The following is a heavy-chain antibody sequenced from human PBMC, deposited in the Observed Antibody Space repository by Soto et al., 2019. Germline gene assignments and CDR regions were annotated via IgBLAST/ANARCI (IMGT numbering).Heavy chain of an antibody. J-gene: IGHJ4*01. CDR2: INAGDGNT. Sequence: GASVKVSCKASGHTFINYVIHWVRQTPGQGLEWMGWINAGDGNTKFSQKFQGRVTITTDTSASTAYMELSSLRSEDTAVYYCTRGGGGLVYWGHGTLVTVSS. D-gene: IGHD1-26*01. CDR3: TRGGGGLVY. V-gene: IGHV1-3*01. CDR1: GHTFINYV.